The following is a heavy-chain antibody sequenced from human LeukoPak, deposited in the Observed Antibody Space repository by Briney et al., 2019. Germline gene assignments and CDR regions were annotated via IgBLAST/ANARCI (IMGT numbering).Heavy chain of an antibody. J-gene: IGHJ4*02. V-gene: IGHV3-23*01. CDR3: AKSGWDIVVVVAAIAYFDY. CDR1: GFTFSNFA. CDR2: ISGSGGTT. Sequence: GGSLRLSCAASGFTFSNFAMSWVRQAPGKGLEWVSTISGSGGTTYYADSMKGRFTISRDNSKNTLYLQMNSLRAEDTAVYYCAKSGWDIVVVVAAIAYFDYWGQGTLVTVSS. D-gene: IGHD2-15*01.